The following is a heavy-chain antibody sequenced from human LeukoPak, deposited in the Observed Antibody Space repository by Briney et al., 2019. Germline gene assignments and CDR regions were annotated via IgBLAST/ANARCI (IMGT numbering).Heavy chain of an antibody. CDR3: ARHRESSTGYDWFDP. CDR2: INPNSGGT. J-gene: IGHJ5*02. CDR1: GYTFTGYY. D-gene: IGHD2-2*01. V-gene: IGHV1-2*02. Sequence: ASVKVSSKASGYTFTGYYMHWVRQAPGQGLEWMGWINPNSGGTNYAQKFQGRVTMTRDTSISTAYMELSRLRSDDTAVYYCARHRESSTGYDWFDPWGQGTLVTVSS.